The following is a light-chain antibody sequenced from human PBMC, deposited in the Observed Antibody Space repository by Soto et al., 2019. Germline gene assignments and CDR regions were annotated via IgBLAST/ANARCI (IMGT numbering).Light chain of an antibody. J-gene: IGKJ4*01. CDR3: QQYGSSTPLT. Sequence: EIVLTQSPGTLSLSPGESATLSCRASQSVWNNYLAWYQQKPGQAPRLLTSGASRRASGIPDSFSGSGSGTDFTLTIARLEPEDFAVYYCQQYGSSTPLTFGGGTMVEI. CDR2: GAS. V-gene: IGKV3-20*01. CDR1: QSVWNNY.